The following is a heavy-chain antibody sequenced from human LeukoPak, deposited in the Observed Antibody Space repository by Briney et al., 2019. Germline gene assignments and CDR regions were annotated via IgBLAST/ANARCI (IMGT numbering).Heavy chain of an antibody. CDR2: IYYSGST. D-gene: IGHD7-27*01. CDR1: GGYISSSSYY. Sequence: PSETLSLTCTVSGGYISSSSYYWGWIRQPPGKGLEWIGSIYYSGSTYYNPSLKSRVTISVDTSKNQFSLKLSSVTAADTAVYYCARPPSIGWGSHYYYYMDVWGKGTTVTVSS. V-gene: IGHV4-39*01. J-gene: IGHJ6*03. CDR3: ARPPSIGWGSHYYYYMDV.